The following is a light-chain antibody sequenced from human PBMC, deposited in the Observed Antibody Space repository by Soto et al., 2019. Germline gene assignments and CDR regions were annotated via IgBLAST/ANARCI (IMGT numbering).Light chain of an antibody. V-gene: IGKV1-39*01. CDR2: KAS. J-gene: IGKJ2*02. Sequence: DIQMTQSPSSLSASVGDRVTITCRASQSISSYLNWYQQKPGKAPKLLIYKASSLQSGVPSRFSGSGSGTDFTLTINSLQPEDFATYYCQQGWTFGQGTKLHIK. CDR3: QQGWT. CDR1: QSISSY.